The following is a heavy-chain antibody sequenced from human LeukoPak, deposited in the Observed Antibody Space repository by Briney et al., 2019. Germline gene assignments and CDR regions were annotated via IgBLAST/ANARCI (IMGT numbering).Heavy chain of an antibody. D-gene: IGHD6-19*01. V-gene: IGHV4-59*08. CDR3: ARGSSGWYVWFDP. CDR2: IYYSGST. J-gene: IGHJ5*02. CDR1: GGSITGYY. Sequence: PSETLSLTCAVYGGSITGYYWSWIRQPPGKGLEWIGYIYYSGSTNYNPSLKSRVTISVDTSKNQFSLKLSSVTAADTAVYYCARGSSGWYVWFDPWGQGTLVTVSS.